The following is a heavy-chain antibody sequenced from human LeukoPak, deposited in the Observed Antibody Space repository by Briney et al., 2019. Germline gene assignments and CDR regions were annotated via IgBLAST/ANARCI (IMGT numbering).Heavy chain of an antibody. J-gene: IGHJ5*02. V-gene: IGHV4-59*01. Sequence: SETLSLTCTVSGGSISDYYWSWIRQPPGKGLEWIGYIYYSGSTNYNPSLKSRVTISVDTSKTQFSLRLSSVTAADTAVYYCARVLPSTGFDPWGQGTLVTVSS. CDR3: ARVLPSTGFDP. D-gene: IGHD1-26*01. CDR1: GGSISDYY. CDR2: IYYSGST.